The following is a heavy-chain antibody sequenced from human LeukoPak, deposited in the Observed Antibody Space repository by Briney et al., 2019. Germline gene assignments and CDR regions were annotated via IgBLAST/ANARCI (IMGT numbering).Heavy chain of an antibody. CDR2: IYYSGST. V-gene: IGHV4-59*01. CDR3: VRSHDTSGYFHAFDI. D-gene: IGHD3-22*01. CDR1: GGSISFYY. J-gene: IGHJ3*02. Sequence: SETLSLTCTVSGGSISFYYWSWIRQPPGKGLEWIGYIYYSGSTTYNPSLKSRVTISVDASKTQFSLKLSSVTAADTAMYYCVRSHDTSGYFHAFDIWGQGTEVTVSS.